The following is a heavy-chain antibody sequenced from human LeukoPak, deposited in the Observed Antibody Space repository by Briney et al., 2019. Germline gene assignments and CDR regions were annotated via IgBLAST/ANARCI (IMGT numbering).Heavy chain of an antibody. J-gene: IGHJ4*02. CDR3: ARVQEYYDSSGFPNDY. V-gene: IGHV7-4-1*02. D-gene: IGHD3-22*01. Sequence: ASVKVSCKASGYTFTSYAMNRVRQAPGQGLEWMGWINTNTGNPTYAQGFTGRFVFSLDTSVSTAYLQISSLKAEDTAVYYCARVQEYYDSSGFPNDYWGQGTLVTVSS. CDR1: GYTFTSYA. CDR2: INTNTGNP.